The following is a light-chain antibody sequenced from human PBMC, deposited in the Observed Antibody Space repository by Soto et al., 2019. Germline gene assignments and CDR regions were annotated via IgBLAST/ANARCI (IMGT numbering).Light chain of an antibody. V-gene: IGKV3-20*01. CDR1: QSVSSSY. Sequence: EIVLTQSPGTLSLTTGERATLSCRASQSVSSSYLAWYQQKPGQAPRLLIYGASGRATGIPDRFSGSGSGTDFTLTISRLEPADFAVYYCQQYGSSPGYTFGQGTKLEIK. CDR2: GAS. J-gene: IGKJ2*01. CDR3: QQYGSSPGYT.